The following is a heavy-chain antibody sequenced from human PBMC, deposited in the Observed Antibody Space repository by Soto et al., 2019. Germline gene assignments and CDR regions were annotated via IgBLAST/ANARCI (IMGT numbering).Heavy chain of an antibody. CDR1: GFTFSSYW. Sequence: VQLVESGGGLVQPGGSLRLSCAASGFTFSSYWMSWVRQAPGKGLEWVANIKQDGSEKYYVDSVKGRFTISRDNANNSLFLQMSSLRAEDTAVYYCATSRTFDYWGQGTLVTVSS. CDR3: ATSRTFDY. CDR2: IKQDGSEK. D-gene: IGHD6-13*01. J-gene: IGHJ4*02. V-gene: IGHV3-7*01.